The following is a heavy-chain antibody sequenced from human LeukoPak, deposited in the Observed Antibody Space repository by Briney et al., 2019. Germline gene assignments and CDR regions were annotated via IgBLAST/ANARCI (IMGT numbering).Heavy chain of an antibody. CDR2: INHSGST. V-gene: IGHV4-34*01. CDR1: GGSFSGYY. Sequence: PSETLSLTCAVYGGSFSGYYWSWIRQPPGKGLEWIGEINHSGSTNYNPSLKSRVTISVDTSKNQFSLKLSSVTAADTAVYYCARGFCSSTSCYERFDPWGQGTLVTVSS. D-gene: IGHD2-2*01. CDR3: ARGFCSSTSCYERFDP. J-gene: IGHJ5*02.